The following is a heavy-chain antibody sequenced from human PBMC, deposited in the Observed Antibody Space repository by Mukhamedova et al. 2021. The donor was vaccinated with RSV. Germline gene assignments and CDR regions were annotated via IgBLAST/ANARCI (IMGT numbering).Heavy chain of an antibody. V-gene: IGHV4-4*07. J-gene: IGHJ5*01. D-gene: IGHD3-10*01. CDR3: ARGRGWFDS. CDR2: IYTGGTT. Sequence: GLGWIGHIYTGGTTNYNPSLKGRVAMSVDTSKSQFSLRLSSVTAADTAVYYCARGRGWFDSWGRGTLVTVSS.